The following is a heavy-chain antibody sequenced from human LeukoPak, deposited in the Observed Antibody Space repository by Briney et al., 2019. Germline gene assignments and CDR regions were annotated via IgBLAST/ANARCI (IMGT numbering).Heavy chain of an antibody. V-gene: IGHV3-23*01. CDR2: ISDSGGYT. J-gene: IGHJ4*02. D-gene: IGHD5-18*01. Sequence: GGSLRLSCAASGFTFSSYAMNWVRQAPGKGLEWVSAISDSGGYTYYADSVKGRFTNSRDNSKNTLYLQMNSLRAEDTAVYYCAKRGYSYGQFDYWGQGTLVTVSS. CDR3: AKRGYSYGQFDY. CDR1: GFTFSSYA.